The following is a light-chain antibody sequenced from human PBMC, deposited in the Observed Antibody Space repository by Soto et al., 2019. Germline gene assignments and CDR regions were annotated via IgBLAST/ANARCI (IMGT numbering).Light chain of an antibody. CDR1: QSVSSNY. CDR3: QQYGSSYPWT. Sequence: EIVLPQSPATLSLSPGERATLSCRASQSVSSNYLAWYQQKPGQAPRLLIYGASSRATGIPDRFSGSGSGTDFTLTIRRLEPEDFAVYYCQQYGSSYPWTFGQGTKVDI. V-gene: IGKV3-20*01. J-gene: IGKJ1*01. CDR2: GAS.